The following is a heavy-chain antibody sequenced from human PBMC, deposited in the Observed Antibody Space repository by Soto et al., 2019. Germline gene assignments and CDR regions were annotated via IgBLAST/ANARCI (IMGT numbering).Heavy chain of an antibody. J-gene: IGHJ4*02. CDR1: GFTFDDYA. V-gene: IGHV3-9*01. CDR3: AKASRGYSGYVDY. D-gene: IGHD5-12*01. CDR2: ISWNSGSI. Sequence: EVQLVESGGCLVQPGRSLRLSCAASGFTFDDYAMHWVRQAPGKGLEWVSGISWNSGSIGYADSVKGRFTISRDNAKNSLYLQMNSLRAEDTALYYCAKASRGYSGYVDYWGQGTLVTVSS.